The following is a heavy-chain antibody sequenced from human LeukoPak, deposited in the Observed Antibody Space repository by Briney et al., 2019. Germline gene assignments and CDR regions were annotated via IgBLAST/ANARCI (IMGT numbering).Heavy chain of an antibody. V-gene: IGHV4-59*10. J-gene: IGHJ4*02. D-gene: IGHD4-17*01. CDR2: IYTSGST. CDR1: GMSLTDFQ. Sequence: KPSETLSLTCIVYGMSLTDFQWGWIRQSPGKGLEWIGRIYTSGSTNYNPSLKSRLTMSMDTSKNQFSLRLSSVTAADTAVYYCARTSDDFGDYGFDYWSQGTLVTVSS. CDR3: ARTSDDFGDYGFDY.